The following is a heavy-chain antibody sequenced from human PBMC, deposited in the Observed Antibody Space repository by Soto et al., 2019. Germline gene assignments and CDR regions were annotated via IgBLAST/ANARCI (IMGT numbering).Heavy chain of an antibody. CDR2: ISAYNGNT. Sequence: GASVKVSCKASGYTFTSYGISWVRQAPGQGLERIGWISAYNGNTNYAKKLQGRVTMTTDTSTSTAYMELRSLRSDDTAVYYCARAGTAGPFSYSSSWYGSLNWFDPWGQGTLVTVSS. CDR1: GYTFTSYG. V-gene: IGHV1-18*01. CDR3: ARAGTAGPFSYSSSWYGSLNWFDP. D-gene: IGHD6-13*01. J-gene: IGHJ5*02.